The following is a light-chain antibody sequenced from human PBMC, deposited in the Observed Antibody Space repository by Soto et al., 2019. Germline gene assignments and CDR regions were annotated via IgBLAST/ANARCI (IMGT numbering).Light chain of an antibody. CDR1: QSVPKNY. Sequence: EILLTQSPGTLSLSPGERATLSCRASQSVPKNYLAWYQQEPGQAPRLLIYGPSSRATGIPDRFSGSGSGTDFTLTISRLEPEDFAVYYCHQYATSPKPFGQGTKVEIK. V-gene: IGKV3-20*01. CDR2: GPS. CDR3: HQYATSPKP. J-gene: IGKJ1*01.